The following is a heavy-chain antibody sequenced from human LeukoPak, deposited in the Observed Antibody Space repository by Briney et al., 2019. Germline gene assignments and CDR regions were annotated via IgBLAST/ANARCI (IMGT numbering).Heavy chain of an antibody. J-gene: IGHJ1*01. V-gene: IGHV1-2*02. CDR3: ARVLGQQPFFQH. Sequence: ASVKVSCKASGYTFTCYYMHWVRQAPGQGLEWMGWINPNSGGTNYAQKFQGRVTMTRDTSISTAYMELSRLRSDDTAVYYCARVLGQQPFFQHWGQGTLVTVSS. CDR1: GYTFTCYY. CDR2: INPNSGGT. D-gene: IGHD6-13*01.